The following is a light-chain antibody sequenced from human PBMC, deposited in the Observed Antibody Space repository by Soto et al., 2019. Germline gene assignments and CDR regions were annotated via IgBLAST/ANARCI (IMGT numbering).Light chain of an antibody. CDR3: QKYGTSPIT. CDR1: QISKGNY. V-gene: IGKV3-20*01. CDR2: GAS. J-gene: IGKJ5*01. Sequence: EIVLTQSPGTLSLSSGARATLSCRSRQISKGNYLAWYQQKPGQAPRLLIYGASGRATGIPDNFSGSGSGTDFTLTLTRLEPEDFAVYYCQKYGTSPITCGQGQRRAIK.